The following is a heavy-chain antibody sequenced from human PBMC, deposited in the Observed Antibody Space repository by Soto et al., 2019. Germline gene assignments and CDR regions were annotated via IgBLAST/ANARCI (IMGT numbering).Heavy chain of an antibody. CDR1: GGSFSGYY. CDR2: INHSGST. J-gene: IGHJ6*02. Sequence: SETLSLTCAVYGGSFSGYYWSWIRQPPGRGLEWIGEINHSGSTNYNPSLKSRVTISVDTSKNQFSLKLSSVTAADTAVYYCARGRVDYDFWSGYLGKRYGMDVWGQGTTVTVSS. D-gene: IGHD3-3*01. V-gene: IGHV4-34*01. CDR3: ARGRVDYDFWSGYLGKRYGMDV.